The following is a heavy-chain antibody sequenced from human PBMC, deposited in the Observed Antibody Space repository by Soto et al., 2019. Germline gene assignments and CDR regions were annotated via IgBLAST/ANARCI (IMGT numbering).Heavy chain of an antibody. CDR3: ARSKVDTAMVTRYFDY. J-gene: IGHJ4*02. CDR1: GYTFTSYA. D-gene: IGHD5-18*01. Sequence: ASVKVSWKASGYTFTSYAMHWVRQAPGQRLEWMGWINAGNGNTKYSQKFQGRVTITRDTSASTAYMELSSLRSEDTAVYYCARSKVDTAMVTRYFDYWGQGTLVTVSS. V-gene: IGHV1-3*01. CDR2: INAGNGNT.